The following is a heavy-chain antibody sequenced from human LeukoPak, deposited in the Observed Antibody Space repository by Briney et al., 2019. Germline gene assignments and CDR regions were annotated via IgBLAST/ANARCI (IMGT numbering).Heavy chain of an antibody. J-gene: IGHJ4*02. CDR3: ARRESGYPFDY. D-gene: IGHD5-12*01. CDR2: IYYNGRT. V-gene: IGHV4-31*03. Sequence: SETLSLTCTVSGGSISSGGDYWSWIRQHPGKGLEWIGYIYYNGRTYYNPSLKSRVTISVDTSKNQFSLKLSSVTAADTAVYYCARRESGYPFDYWGQGTLVTVSS. CDR1: GGSISSGGDY.